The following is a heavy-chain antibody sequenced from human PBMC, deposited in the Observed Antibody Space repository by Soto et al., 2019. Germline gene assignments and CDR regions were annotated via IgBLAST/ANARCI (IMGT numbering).Heavy chain of an antibody. CDR3: AKDYFSSGYYYGFDY. CDR1: GFTFSSYG. D-gene: IGHD3-22*01. J-gene: IGHJ4*02. CDR2: LSDNGGST. Sequence: GGSLRLSCAASGFTFSSYGMHWVRQAPGKGLEWVSTLSDNGGSTYYADSVKGRFTISRDNSKNTLDLQMNSLRAEDTAVYYCAKDYFSSGYYYGFDYWGQGTLVTVSS. V-gene: IGHV3-23*01.